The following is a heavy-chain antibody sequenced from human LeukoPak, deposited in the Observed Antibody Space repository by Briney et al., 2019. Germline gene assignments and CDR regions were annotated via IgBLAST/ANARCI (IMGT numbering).Heavy chain of an antibody. D-gene: IGHD3-9*01. Sequence: PGGSLRLSCAASGSTFSSYAMSWVRQAPGKGLEWVSAISGSGGSTYYADSVKGRFTISRDNSKNTLYLQMNSLRAEDTAVYYCAKGAYYDILTGLSGFDYWGQGTLVTVSS. CDR2: ISGSGGST. CDR3: AKGAYYDILTGLSGFDY. CDR1: GSTFSSYA. V-gene: IGHV3-23*01. J-gene: IGHJ4*02.